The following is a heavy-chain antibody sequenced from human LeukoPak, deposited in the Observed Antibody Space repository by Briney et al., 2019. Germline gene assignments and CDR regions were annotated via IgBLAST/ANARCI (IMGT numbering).Heavy chain of an antibody. Sequence: PGRSLRLSCAASGFTFSSYAMHWVRQAPGKGLEWVAVISYDGSNKYYADSVKGRFTISRDNSKNTLYPQMNSLRAEDTAVYYCARDSCSSTSCYWDDYWGQGTLVTVSS. CDR3: ARDSCSSTSCYWDDY. CDR2: ISYDGSNK. J-gene: IGHJ4*02. V-gene: IGHV3-30-3*01. CDR1: GFTFSSYA. D-gene: IGHD2-2*01.